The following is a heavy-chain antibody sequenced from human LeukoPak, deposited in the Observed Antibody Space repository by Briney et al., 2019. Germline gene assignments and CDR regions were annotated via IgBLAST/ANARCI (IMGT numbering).Heavy chain of an antibody. CDR1: GGSISSYY. J-gene: IGHJ6*02. CDR3: ARDRRLTVTKGKSYYYYGMDV. CDR2: IYTSGST. D-gene: IGHD4-17*01. Sequence: SETLSLTCTVSGGSISSYYWSWIRQPAGKGLEWIGRIYTSGSTNYNPSLKSRVTMSVDTSKNQFSLKLSSVTAADTAVYYCARDRRLTVTKGKSYYYYGMDVWGQGTTVTVSS. V-gene: IGHV4-4*07.